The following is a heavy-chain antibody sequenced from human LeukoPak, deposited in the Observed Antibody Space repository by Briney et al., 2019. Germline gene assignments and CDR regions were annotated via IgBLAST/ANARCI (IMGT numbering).Heavy chain of an antibody. CDR1: GFTFSSYW. D-gene: IGHD3-10*01. J-gene: IGHJ6*03. CDR2: IKQDGSEK. V-gene: IGHV3-7*01. Sequence: PGGSLRLSCAASGFTFSSYWMSWVRQAPAKGLDWVANIKQDGSEKYYVDSVKGRFTISRDNAKNSLYLQMNSLRAEDTAVYYCARDAPHAYGSGSNYYYYYMDVWGKGTTVTVSS. CDR3: ARDAPHAYGSGSNYYYYYMDV.